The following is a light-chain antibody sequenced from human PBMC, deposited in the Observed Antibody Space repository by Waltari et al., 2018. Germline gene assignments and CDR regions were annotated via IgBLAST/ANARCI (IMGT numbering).Light chain of an antibody. Sequence: QPVLTQSSSASASLGSSVKLTCTLSSGHSGYIIAWHQPQPGKAPRYLMKLEGNGSDNKGSGIPDRFSGSSSGTDRYLTISNLQSEDEADYYCETWDSNTWVFGGGTKLTVL. CDR1: SGHSGYI. CDR2: LEGNGSD. V-gene: IGLV4-60*03. CDR3: ETWDSNTWV. J-gene: IGLJ3*02.